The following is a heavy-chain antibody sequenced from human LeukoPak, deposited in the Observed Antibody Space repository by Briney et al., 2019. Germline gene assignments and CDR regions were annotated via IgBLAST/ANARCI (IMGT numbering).Heavy chain of an antibody. V-gene: IGHV3-23*01. Sequence: GGSLRLSCAASGFTFSNYGMTWVRQAPGKGLEWVSSISDGGGNTYYADSVRGRFTISRDNSKSTLYLHMNSLRAEDTALYYCARDLSGAMDVWGQGTTVTVSS. CDR1: GFTFSNYG. D-gene: IGHD6-25*01. CDR2: ISDGGGNT. CDR3: ARDLSGAMDV. J-gene: IGHJ6*02.